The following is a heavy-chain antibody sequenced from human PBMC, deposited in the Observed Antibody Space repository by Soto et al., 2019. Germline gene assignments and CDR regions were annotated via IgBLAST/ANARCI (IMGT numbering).Heavy chain of an antibody. J-gene: IGHJ5*02. CDR2: IYYSGST. CDR3: ARDIVVVVAATRSRWFDP. D-gene: IGHD2-15*01. CDR1: GGSISSYY. Sequence: SETLSLTCTVSGGSISSYYWSWIRQPPGKGLEWIGYIYYSGSTNYNPSLKSRVAISVDTSKNQFSLKLSSVTAADTAVYYCARDIVVVVAATRSRWFDPWGQGTRVTVSS. V-gene: IGHV4-59*01.